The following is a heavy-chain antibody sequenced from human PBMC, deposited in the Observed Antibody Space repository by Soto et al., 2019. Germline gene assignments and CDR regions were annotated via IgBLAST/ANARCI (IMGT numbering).Heavy chain of an antibody. CDR2: ISYDGSNK. D-gene: IGHD6-13*01. Sequence: GGSLRLSCAASGFTFSSYAMHWVRQAPGKGLEWVAVISYDGSNKYYADSVKGRFTISRDNAKNSLYLQMNSLRAEDTAVYYCARSPLYSSSWYYFDYWGQGTLVTVS. V-gene: IGHV3-30-3*01. J-gene: IGHJ4*02. CDR1: GFTFSSYA. CDR3: ARSPLYSSSWYYFDY.